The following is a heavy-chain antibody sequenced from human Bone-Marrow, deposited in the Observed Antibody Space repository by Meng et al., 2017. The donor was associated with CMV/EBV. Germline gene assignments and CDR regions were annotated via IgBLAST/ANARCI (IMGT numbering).Heavy chain of an antibody. D-gene: IGHD3-3*01. CDR3: AKGAIFGVTAPDY. Sequence: GGSLRLSCAASGFIFSAYTMSWVRQAPGKGLEWVSRIRGSDGTASYADSVKGRFTISRDISQNTLYLQMNSLRAEDTAVYYCAKGAIFGVTAPDYWGQGTLVTSPQ. V-gene: IGHV3-23*01. J-gene: IGHJ4*02. CDR1: GFIFSAYT. CDR2: IRGSDGTA.